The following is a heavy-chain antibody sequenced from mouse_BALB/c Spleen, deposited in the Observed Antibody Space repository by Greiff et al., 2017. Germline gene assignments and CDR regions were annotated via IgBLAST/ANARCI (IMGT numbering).Heavy chain of an antibody. V-gene: IGHV5-12-2*01. J-gene: IGHJ4*01. CDR2: ISNGGGST. D-gene: IGHD1-1*01. CDR1: GFTFSSYT. Sequence: EVQVVESGGGLVQPGGSLKLSCAASGFTFSSYTMSWVRQTPEKRLEWVAYISNGGGSTYYPDTVKGRFTISRDNAKNTLYLQMSSLKSEDTAMYYCARHEPGSSWDYAMDYWGQGTSVTVSS. CDR3: ARHEPGSSWDYAMDY.